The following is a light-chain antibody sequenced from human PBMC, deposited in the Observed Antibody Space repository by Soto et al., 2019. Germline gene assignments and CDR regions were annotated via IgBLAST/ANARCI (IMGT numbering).Light chain of an antibody. Sequence: SVLTQPASVSGSSGQSITSSCTGTTSFVGTYNFVSWYQQHAGKAPQVLIYEDTKRPSGVSNRFSGSTSGSTASLTISGLQTEDEADYYCCSYVGASTYVFGTGTKVTVL. CDR1: TSFVGTYNF. V-gene: IGLV2-23*01. CDR3: CSYVGASTYV. CDR2: EDT. J-gene: IGLJ1*01.